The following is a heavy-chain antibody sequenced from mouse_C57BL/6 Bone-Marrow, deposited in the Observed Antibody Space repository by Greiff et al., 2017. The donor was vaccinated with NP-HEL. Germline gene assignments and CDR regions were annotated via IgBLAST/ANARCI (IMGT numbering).Heavy chain of an antibody. V-gene: IGHV1-55*01. CDR3: ARGPVRSVEDYAMDY. Sequence: QVQLQQPGAELVKPGASVKMSCKASGYTFTSYWITWVKQRPGQGLEWIGDIYPGSGSTNYNEKFKSKATLTVDTSSSTAYMQLSSLTSEDSAVYYCARGPVRSVEDYAMDYWGQGTSVTVSP. CDR1: GYTFTSYW. D-gene: IGHD1-1*01. CDR2: IYPGSGST. J-gene: IGHJ4*01.